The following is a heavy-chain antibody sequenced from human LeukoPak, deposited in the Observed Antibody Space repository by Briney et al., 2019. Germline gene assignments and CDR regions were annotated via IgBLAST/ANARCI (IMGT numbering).Heavy chain of an antibody. V-gene: IGHV4-39*01. CDR2: IYYSGRT. CDR3: ARRRYYDSTGYFD. J-gene: IGHJ1*01. CDR1: GGSISSSSNY. D-gene: IGHD3-22*01. Sequence: SGTLSLTCTVSGGSISSSSNYWGWIRQPPGKGLEWIGEIYYSGRTYQNPSLRSRVSMSVDTSKNHFSLELHSVTATDTAVYYCARRRYYDSTGYFDWGRGSLVTVPS.